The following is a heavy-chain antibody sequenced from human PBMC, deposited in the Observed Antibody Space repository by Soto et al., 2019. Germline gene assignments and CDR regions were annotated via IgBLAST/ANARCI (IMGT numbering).Heavy chain of an antibody. Sequence: QVQLQESGPGLVKPSGTLSLACAVSGGSISSSYWWSWVRQPPGKGLEWIGELSHSGSTTYNPSLNSRATISLDESENQFSLRLSSVTAADTAVYYCARSSGWYMLDNWGQGTLVTVSS. CDR1: GGSISSSYW. CDR3: ARSSGWYMLDN. CDR2: LSHSGST. J-gene: IGHJ4*02. V-gene: IGHV4-4*02. D-gene: IGHD6-19*01.